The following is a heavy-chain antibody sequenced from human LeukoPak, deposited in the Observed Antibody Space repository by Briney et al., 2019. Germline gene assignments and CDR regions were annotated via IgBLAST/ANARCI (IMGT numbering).Heavy chain of an antibody. D-gene: IGHD3-10*01. CDR2: INPNSGGT. Sequence: WMGWINPNSGGTNYAQKFQGRVTMTRDTSISTAYMELSRLRSDDTAVYYCARVRFGESIDYWGQGTLVTVSS. V-gene: IGHV1-2*02. CDR3: ARVRFGESIDY. J-gene: IGHJ4*02.